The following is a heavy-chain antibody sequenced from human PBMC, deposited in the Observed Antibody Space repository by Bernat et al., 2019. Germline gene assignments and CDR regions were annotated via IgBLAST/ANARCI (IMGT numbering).Heavy chain of an antibody. D-gene: IGHD5-12*01. CDR3: AKELYGGYDLRRGAFDI. J-gene: IGHJ3*02. V-gene: IGHV3-30*01. CDR2: ISYDGSNK. CDR1: GFTFSSYA. Sequence: QVQLVESGGGVVQPGRSLRLSCAASGFTFSSYAMHWVRQAPGKGLEWVAVISYDGSNKYYADSVKGRFTISRDNSKNTLYLQMNSLRAEDMAVYYCAKELYGGYDLRRGAFDIWGQGTMVTVSS.